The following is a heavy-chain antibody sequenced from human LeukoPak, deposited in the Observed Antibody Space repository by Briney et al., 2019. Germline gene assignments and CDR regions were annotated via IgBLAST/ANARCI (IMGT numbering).Heavy chain of an antibody. CDR1: GFTFSSYG. Sequence: GSLRLSCAASGFTFSSYGMHWVRQAPGKGLEWVAVIWYDGSNKYYADSVKGRFTISRDNSKNTLYLQMNSLRAEDTAVYYCARPHKAMTGQWLAYYYYYYGMNVWGQGTTVTVSS. CDR2: IWYDGSNK. D-gene: IGHD6-19*01. CDR3: ARPHKAMTGQWLAYYYYYYGMNV. J-gene: IGHJ6*02. V-gene: IGHV3-33*01.